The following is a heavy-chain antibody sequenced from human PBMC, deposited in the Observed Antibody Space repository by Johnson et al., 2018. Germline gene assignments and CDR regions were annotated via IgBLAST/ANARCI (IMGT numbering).Heavy chain of an antibody. CDR1: GFTFGDYA. CDR2: IRSNAYGGTT. D-gene: IGHD6-13*01. Sequence: VQLVQSGGGLVQPGRSLRLSCTASGFTFGDYAMSWFRQAPGKGLEWVGFIRSNAYGGTTEYAASVKGRFTISRNDSKSIAYLKMKSLKTEDTAVYYCTREVAAAGTHYYYYMDVWGKGTTVTVSS. CDR3: TREVAAAGTHYYYYMDV. V-gene: IGHV3-49*03. J-gene: IGHJ6*03.